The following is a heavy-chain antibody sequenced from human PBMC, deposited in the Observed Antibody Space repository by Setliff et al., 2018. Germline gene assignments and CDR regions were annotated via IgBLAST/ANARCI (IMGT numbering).Heavy chain of an antibody. J-gene: IGHJ4*02. CDR1: GYTFTNYY. Sequence: GASVKVSCKASGYTFTNYYIHWVRQAPGQRLEWMGWINAGNGDTQLSQDFQGRLTITTDTSASTAYMELSSLRSEDMAVYFCARGPTYNYGIWDYWGQGTLVTVSS. D-gene: IGHD5-18*01. CDR3: ARGPTYNYGIWDY. V-gene: IGHV1-3*03. CDR2: INAGNGDT.